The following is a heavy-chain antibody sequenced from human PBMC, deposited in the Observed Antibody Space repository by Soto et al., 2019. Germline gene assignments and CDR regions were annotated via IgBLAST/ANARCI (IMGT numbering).Heavy chain of an antibody. Sequence: ASVKVSCKASGYTFTSYGISWVRQAPGQGLEWMGWISAYNGNTNYAQKLQGRVTMTTDTSTSTAYMELRSLRSDDTAVYYCARGLFVIAAAGSDFQHWGQGTLVTVSS. CDR3: ARGLFVIAAAGSDFQH. J-gene: IGHJ1*01. D-gene: IGHD6-13*01. CDR2: ISAYNGNT. CDR1: GYTFTSYG. V-gene: IGHV1-18*01.